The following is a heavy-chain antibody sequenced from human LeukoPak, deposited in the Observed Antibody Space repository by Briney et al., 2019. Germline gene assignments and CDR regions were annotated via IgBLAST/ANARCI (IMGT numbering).Heavy chain of an antibody. CDR1: GFTFTSYG. V-gene: IGHV1-18*01. CDR2: ISAYNGNT. Sequence: GASVKVSCKSSGFTFTSYGFSWVRQAPGQGLEWIGWISAYNGNTNYAENFQGRSTMTTDTSTSTAYMDLRSLRADDTAVYYCARGGLSSRIDYWGQGTLVTVSS. D-gene: IGHD2-2*01. CDR3: ARGGLSSRIDY. J-gene: IGHJ4*02.